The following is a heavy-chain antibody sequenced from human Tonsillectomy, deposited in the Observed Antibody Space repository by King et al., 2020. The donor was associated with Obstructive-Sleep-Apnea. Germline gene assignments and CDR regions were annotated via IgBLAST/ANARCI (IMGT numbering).Heavy chain of an antibody. CDR1: GFTFSSYA. CDR3: ARDHYYYYSMDV. V-gene: IGHV3-30*04. Sequence: VQLVESGGGVVQPGRSLRLSCAASGFTFSSYAMHWVRQAQGKGLEWVAIVSYDGSNNYYADSVKGRFTISRDNSKNTLYLQMNSLRTEDTAVYYCARDHYYYYSMDVWGQGTTVTVSS. J-gene: IGHJ6*02. CDR2: VSYDGSNN.